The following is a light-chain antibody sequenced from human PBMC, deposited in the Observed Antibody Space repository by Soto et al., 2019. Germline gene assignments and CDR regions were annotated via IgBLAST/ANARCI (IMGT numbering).Light chain of an antibody. CDR2: RNN. J-gene: IGLJ1*01. V-gene: IGLV1-47*01. Sequence: SVLTQPPSASGTPGQRVTISCSGSSSNIGSNYVYWYQQLPGTPPKLLIYRNNQRPSGVPDRFSGSKSGTSASLAISGLRSEDEADYYCSSYTTSSTQVFGTGTKVTVL. CDR3: SSYTTSSTQV. CDR1: SSNIGSNY.